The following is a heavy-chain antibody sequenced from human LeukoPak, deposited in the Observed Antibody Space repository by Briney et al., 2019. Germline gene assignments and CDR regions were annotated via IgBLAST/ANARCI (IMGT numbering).Heavy chain of an antibody. CDR1: GFTFSNEA. CDR3: TKVRSGSSNWALRIFDY. D-gene: IGHD4-11*01. V-gene: IGHV3-23*01. CDR2: ISPGGGTT. Sequence: GGSLRLSCAVSGFTFSNEAMGWVRQLRGGGLEWVSTISPGGGTTYYAESMKGRFIISRDNSKSTLYLEMNSLRVEDTAVYYCTKVRSGSSNWALRIFDYWGQGALVTVSS. J-gene: IGHJ4*02.